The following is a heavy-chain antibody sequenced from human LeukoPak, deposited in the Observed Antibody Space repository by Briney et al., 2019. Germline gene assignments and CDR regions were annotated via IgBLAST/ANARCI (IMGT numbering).Heavy chain of an antibody. CDR1: GYSISSGYY. CDR3: AKEGTYTYGASDFDY. D-gene: IGHD4/OR15-4a*01. CDR2: IYSSGST. V-gene: IGHV4-38-2*02. Sequence: QASETLSLTCTVSGYSISSGYYWGWIRQPPGKGLEWIGSIYSSGSTYYNPSLKSRVTISVDTSKNQFTLKLSSVTAADTAVYYCAKEGTYTYGASDFDYWGQGTLVTVSS. J-gene: IGHJ4*02.